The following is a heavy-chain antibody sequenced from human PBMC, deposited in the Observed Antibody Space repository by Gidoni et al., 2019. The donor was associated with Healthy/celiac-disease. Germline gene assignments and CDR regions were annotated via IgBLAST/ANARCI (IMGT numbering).Heavy chain of an antibody. V-gene: IGHV3-30-3*01. CDR3: AREREGLERPLAGGLSFPGY. D-gene: IGHD1-1*01. J-gene: IGHJ4*02. Sequence: QVQLVESGGGVVQPGGYLGLSCAASGFTFSSYAMLWVRQAPGKGLEWVAVISYDGSNKYYADSVKGRFTISRDNSKNTLYLQMNSLRAEDTAVYYCAREREGLERPLAGGLSFPGYWGQGTLVTVSS. CDR2: ISYDGSNK. CDR1: GFTFSSYA.